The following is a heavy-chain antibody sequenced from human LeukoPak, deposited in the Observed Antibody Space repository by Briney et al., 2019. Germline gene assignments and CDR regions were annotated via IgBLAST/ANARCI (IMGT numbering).Heavy chain of an antibody. J-gene: IGHJ5*02. CDR1: RFTFSSYA. D-gene: IGHD6-13*01. CDR3: AKLTHGYLTRNWFDP. CDR2: ISGSGGST. Sequence: PGGSLRLSCAASRFTFSSYAMSWVRQAPGKGLEWVSAISGSGGSTYYADSVKGRFTISRDNSKNTLYLQMNSLRAEDTAVYYCAKLTHGYLTRNWFDPWGQGTLVTVSS. V-gene: IGHV3-23*01.